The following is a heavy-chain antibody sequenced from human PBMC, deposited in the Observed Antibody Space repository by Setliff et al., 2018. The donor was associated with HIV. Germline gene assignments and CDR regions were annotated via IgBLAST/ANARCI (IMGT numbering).Heavy chain of an antibody. CDR3: ARLTTTYYYDSSAYYHPV. CDR2: INDSGST. V-gene: IGHV4-34*01. D-gene: IGHD3-22*01. Sequence: PSETLSLTCAVYGGSFTGYFWSWIRQSPGKGLEWIGEINDSGSTNYNPSLKSRVTISVDTSKNQFSLKLSSVTAADTAMFYCARLTTTYYYDSSAYYHPVWGQGTLVTVSS. CDR1: GGSFTGYF. J-gene: IGHJ4*02.